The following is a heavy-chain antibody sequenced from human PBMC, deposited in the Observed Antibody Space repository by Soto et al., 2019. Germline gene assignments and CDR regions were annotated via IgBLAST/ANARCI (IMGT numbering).Heavy chain of an antibody. CDR1: GFTFSNAW. V-gene: IGHV3-15*01. J-gene: IGHJ3*02. CDR2: IKSKTDGGTT. D-gene: IGHD3-10*01. Sequence: GGSLRLSCAASGFTFSNAWMSWVRQAPGKGLEWVGRIKSKTDGGTTDYAAPVKGRFTISRDDSKNTLYLQMNSLKTEDTAVYYCTTPSYVLLWFGELEGAFDIWGQGTMVTVSS. CDR3: TTPSYVLLWFGELEGAFDI.